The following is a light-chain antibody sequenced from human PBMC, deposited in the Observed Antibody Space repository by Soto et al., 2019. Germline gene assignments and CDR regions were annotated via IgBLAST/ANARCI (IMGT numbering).Light chain of an antibody. V-gene: IGKV3-11*01. J-gene: IGKJ5*01. CDR3: QPRSNWPPT. CDR2: DAS. Sequence: EIVLTQSPATLSLSPGERATLSCRASQSVGSYLAWHQQKPGQAPRLLLYDASNRATGIPARFSGSGSGTDFTLTISILEPEDFAVYYCQPRSNWPPTFGQGTRLE. CDR1: QSVGSY.